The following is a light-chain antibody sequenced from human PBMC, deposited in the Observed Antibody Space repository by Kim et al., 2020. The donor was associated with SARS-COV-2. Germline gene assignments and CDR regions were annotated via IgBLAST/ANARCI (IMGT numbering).Light chain of an antibody. Sequence: QSALTQPPSASGSPGQSVTISCTGTSSDVGCYNYVSWYQQHPGKAPKLMIYEVSKRPSGVPHRFSGSKSGNTASLTVSGLQAEDESDYYCSSYAGSDNLVFGGGTQLTVL. CDR2: EVS. CDR1: SSDVGCYNY. V-gene: IGLV2-8*01. CDR3: SSYAGSDNLV. J-gene: IGLJ3*02.